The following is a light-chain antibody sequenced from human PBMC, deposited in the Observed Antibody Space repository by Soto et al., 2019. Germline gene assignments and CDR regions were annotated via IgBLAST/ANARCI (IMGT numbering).Light chain of an antibody. J-gene: IGKJ4*01. CDR1: QSVSSN. Sequence: EIVMTQSPATLSVSPGVRATLSCRASQSVSSNLAWYQQKPGQAPRLLIYGASTRATGIPARFSGSGSGTEFTLTISSLQSEDFAVYYCHQYNNWAPITCGGGTKVEIK. CDR3: HQYNNWAPIT. CDR2: GAS. V-gene: IGKV3-15*01.